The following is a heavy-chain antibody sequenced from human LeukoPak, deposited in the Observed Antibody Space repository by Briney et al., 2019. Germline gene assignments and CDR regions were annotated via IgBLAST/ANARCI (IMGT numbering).Heavy chain of an antibody. CDR3: ARAYTDYAEGGY. Sequence: AASVKVSCKASGGTFSSYAISWVRQAPGQGLEWMGGIIPIFGTANYAQKFQGRVTITADESTSTAYMELSSLRSEDTAVYYCARAYTDYAEGGYWGQGTLITVSS. V-gene: IGHV1-69*13. CDR1: GGTFSSYA. D-gene: IGHD5-12*01. J-gene: IGHJ4*02. CDR2: IIPIFGTA.